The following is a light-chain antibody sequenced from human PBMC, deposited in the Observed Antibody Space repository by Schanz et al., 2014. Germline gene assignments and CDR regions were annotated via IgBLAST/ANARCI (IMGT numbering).Light chain of an antibody. Sequence: EIVMTQSPATLSVSPGERGTLSCRASQTVSNNLAWYQQKPGQAPRLLIYDTSKRATGIPDRFSGSGSETDFTLTISRLEPEDFAVYYCQQYGSSALTFGGGTKVEIK. CDR1: QTVSNN. J-gene: IGKJ4*01. CDR3: QQYGSSALT. CDR2: DTS. V-gene: IGKV3-20*01.